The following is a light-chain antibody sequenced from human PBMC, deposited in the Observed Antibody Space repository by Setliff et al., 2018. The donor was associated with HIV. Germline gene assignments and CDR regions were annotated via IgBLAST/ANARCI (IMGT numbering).Light chain of an antibody. CDR1: SSDIGGYNY. J-gene: IGLJ1*01. V-gene: IGLV2-14*01. CDR2: EVN. Sequence: QSVLTQPASVSGSPGQSITISCTGTSSDIGGYNYVSWYQLYSGKAPKLIIYEVNTRPSGVSNRFSGSKSGDMASLTISGLQAEDEADYYCNSYTSSSTYVFGTGTKVTVL. CDR3: NSYTSSSTYV.